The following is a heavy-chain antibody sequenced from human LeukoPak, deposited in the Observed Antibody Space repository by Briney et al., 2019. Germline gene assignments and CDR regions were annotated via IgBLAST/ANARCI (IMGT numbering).Heavy chain of an antibody. J-gene: IGHJ4*02. CDR2: ISSSGSTI. Sequence: GGSLRLSCAASGFTFSSYEMNWVRQAPGKGLEWVSYISSSGSTIYYADSVKGRFTISRDNAKNSLYLQMNSLRAEDTAVYYCAKHPPDYGGNLGYWGQGTLVTVSS. CDR3: AKHPPDYGGNLGY. D-gene: IGHD4-23*01. CDR1: GFTFSSYE. V-gene: IGHV3-48*03.